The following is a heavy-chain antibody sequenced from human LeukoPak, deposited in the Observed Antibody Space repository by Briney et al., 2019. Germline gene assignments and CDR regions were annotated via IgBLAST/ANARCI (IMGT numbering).Heavy chain of an antibody. Sequence: SETLSLTCAVSGGSISSGGYSWSWIRQPPGTGLEWIGYIYHSGSTYYNPSLKSRVTISVDRSKNQFSLKLSSVTAADTAVYYCARGPMLGYCSTWGQGTLVTVSS. CDR1: GGSISSGGYS. CDR3: ARGPMLGYCST. D-gene: IGHD2-2*01. CDR2: IYHSGST. V-gene: IGHV4-30-2*01. J-gene: IGHJ5*02.